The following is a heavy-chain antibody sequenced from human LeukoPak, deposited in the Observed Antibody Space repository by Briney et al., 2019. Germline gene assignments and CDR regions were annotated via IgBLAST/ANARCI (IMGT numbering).Heavy chain of an antibody. Sequence: PGGSLRLSCAASGFTVSSNYMSWVRQAPGKGLEWVSVIYSGGSTYYADSVKGRFTISRDNSKNTLYLQMNSLRAEDTAVYYCASSIAVAGTENYFDYWGQGTLVTVSS. J-gene: IGHJ4*02. D-gene: IGHD6-19*01. V-gene: IGHV3-53*01. CDR3: ASSIAVAGTENYFDY. CDR2: IYSGGST. CDR1: GFTVSSNY.